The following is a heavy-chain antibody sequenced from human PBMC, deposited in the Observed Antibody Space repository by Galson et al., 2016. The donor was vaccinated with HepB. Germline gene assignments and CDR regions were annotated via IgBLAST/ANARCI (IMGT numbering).Heavy chain of an antibody. V-gene: IGHV3-30*18. Sequence: SLRLSCAASGFTFSSYGMHWVRQAPGKGLEWVAVISYDGSNKYYADSVKGRFTTSRDNSKNTLYLQMNSLKAEDTAVYYCAKVRQLAYSYGMDVWGQGTTVTVSS. CDR3: AKVRQLAYSYGMDV. J-gene: IGHJ6*02. D-gene: IGHD6-6*01. CDR2: ISYDGSNK. CDR1: GFTFSSYG.